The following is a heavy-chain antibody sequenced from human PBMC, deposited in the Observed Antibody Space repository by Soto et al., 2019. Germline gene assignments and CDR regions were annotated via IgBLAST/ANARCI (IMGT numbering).Heavy chain of an antibody. CDR2: IKSHTDGGTT. CDR1: GFSFNDAW. D-gene: IGHD3-22*01. V-gene: IGHV3-15*01. Sequence: EVRLVESRGGWVKPGGSLRLSCTASGFSFNDAWMTWIRQAPGKGLEWVGRIKSHTDGGTTEYAAPVKGRFIISRDDSKSTFYLQMNSLKTEDTAVYYCTTFYYDNEAYWGQGTLVNVSS. CDR3: TTFYYDNEAY. J-gene: IGHJ4*02.